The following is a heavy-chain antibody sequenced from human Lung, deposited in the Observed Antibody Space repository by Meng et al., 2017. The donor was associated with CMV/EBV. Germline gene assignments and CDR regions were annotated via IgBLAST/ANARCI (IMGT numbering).Heavy chain of an antibody. CDR1: GFIFSNYA. CDR2: ISGIGGSI. V-gene: IGHV3-23*01. D-gene: IGHD2-2*02. J-gene: IGHJ4*02. CDR3: AKIGYCSTASCNTWGYFDY. Sequence: ESXKISXAASGFIFSNYAMTWVRQAPGKGLEWVSGISGIGGSIYYAESVKGRFAISRDNSRNTLYLQMNNLRAEDTAKYYCAKIGYCSTASCNTWGYFDYWGQGTXVTVSS.